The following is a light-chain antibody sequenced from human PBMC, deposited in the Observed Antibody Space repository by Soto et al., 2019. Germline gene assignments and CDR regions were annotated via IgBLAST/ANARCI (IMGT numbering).Light chain of an antibody. J-gene: IGKJ5*01. CDR2: DAS. CDR1: QSIGSW. Sequence: DIQMTQSPSTLSASVGDRVTITCRASQSIGSWLAWYQQKPGKAPKVLIYDASNLEAGVPSRFRGSGSGTDFTFTISRLQPEDIATYYCQQYENLPTFGQGTRLEIK. V-gene: IGKV1-5*01. CDR3: QQYENLPT.